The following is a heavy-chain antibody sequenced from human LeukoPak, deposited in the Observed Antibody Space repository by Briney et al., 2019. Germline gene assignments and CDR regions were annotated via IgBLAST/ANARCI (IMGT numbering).Heavy chain of an antibody. Sequence: GGSLRLSCVASGFTFSSYQMNWVRQSPGQGLEWVSYISSSGYTIYYADSVEGRFIISRENAKNSLFLQMLSLRAADTAVSYCVRAVEYSISVWGQGTLVTVSS. CDR1: GFTFSSYQ. V-gene: IGHV3-48*03. CDR2: ISSSGYTI. CDR3: VRAVEYSISV. J-gene: IGHJ4*02. D-gene: IGHD6-6*01.